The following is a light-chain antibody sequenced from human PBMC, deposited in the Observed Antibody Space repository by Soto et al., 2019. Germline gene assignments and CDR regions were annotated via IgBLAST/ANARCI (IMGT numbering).Light chain of an antibody. CDR3: QQYGDSPLT. J-gene: IGKJ4*01. CDR1: QTVSGSY. V-gene: IGKV3-20*01. Sequence: VLTQSPCTLSLSPLERSTLSCRASQTVSGSYVAWYQQKPGQTPRLLIYGASSRATGIPDRFSGSGSGTDFTLTISRLEPEDFAVYHCQQYGDSPLTFGGGTKVDIK. CDR2: GAS.